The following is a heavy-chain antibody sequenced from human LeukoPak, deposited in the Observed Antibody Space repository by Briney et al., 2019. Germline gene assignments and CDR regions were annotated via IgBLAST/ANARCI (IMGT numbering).Heavy chain of an antibody. D-gene: IGHD2/OR15-2a*01. J-gene: IGHJ5*02. CDR3: ARLHNSINRPVHWFDP. Sequence: LETLSLTCTVSGGSISSINYYWAWILQPPGNGLEWFGRIYYSGPTYCNPSVKSRVTVSVDTSKNQFSLKLSSVTAADTAIYYCARLHNSINRPVHWFDPWGQGTLVTVSS. V-gene: IGHV4-39*01. CDR2: IYYSGPT. CDR1: GGSISSINYY.